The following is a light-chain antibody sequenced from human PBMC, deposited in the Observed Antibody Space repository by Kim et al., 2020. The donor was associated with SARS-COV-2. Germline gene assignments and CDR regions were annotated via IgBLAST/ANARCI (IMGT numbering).Light chain of an antibody. CDR1: SLRSYY. V-gene: IGLV3-19*01. CDR2: GKN. J-gene: IGLJ2*01. Sequence: SELPQDPAVSVALGQTVRITCHGDSLRSYYASWYQQKPGQAPVLVIYGKNNRPSGIPDRFSGSSSGNTASLTITGAQAEDEADYYCNSRDSSGNQVFGG. CDR3: NSRDSSGNQV.